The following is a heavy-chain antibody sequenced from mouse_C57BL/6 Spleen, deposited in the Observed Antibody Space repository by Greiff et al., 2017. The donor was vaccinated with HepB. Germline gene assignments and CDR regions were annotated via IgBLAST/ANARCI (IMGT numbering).Heavy chain of an antibody. Sequence: QVQLQQSGAELVMPGASVKLSCKASGYTFTSYWMHWVKQRPGQGLEWIGEIDPSDSYTNYNQKFKGKSTLTVDKSSSTAYMQLSSLTSEDSAVYYCARGGTTGAMDYWGQGTSVTVSS. J-gene: IGHJ4*01. V-gene: IGHV1-69*01. CDR2: IDPSDSYT. D-gene: IGHD1-1*01. CDR3: ARGGTTGAMDY. CDR1: GYTFTSYW.